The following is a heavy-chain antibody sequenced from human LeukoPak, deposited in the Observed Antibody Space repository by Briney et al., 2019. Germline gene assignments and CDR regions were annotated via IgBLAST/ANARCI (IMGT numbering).Heavy chain of an antibody. J-gene: IGHJ5*02. CDR1: GYSLSSGYY. CDR2: IYHSGRT. CDR3: ARRLQHNWFDP. D-gene: IGHD5-24*01. V-gene: IGHV4-38-2*01. Sequence: KPSETLSLTCAVSGYSLSSGYYWGWIRQPPGKGLEWIGSIYHSGRTYYNPSVKSRVTISVDTSKNQFSLKLSCVTSADTAVYYCARRLQHNWFDPWGQGTLVTVSS.